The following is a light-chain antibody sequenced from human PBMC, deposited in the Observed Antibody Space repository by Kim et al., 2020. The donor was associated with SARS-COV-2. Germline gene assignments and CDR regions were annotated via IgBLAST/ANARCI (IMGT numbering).Light chain of an antibody. J-gene: IGKJ2*01. V-gene: IGKV3-11*01. Sequence: ENVLTQSPATLSLSPGDRATLSCRASLSSYIAWYQQKPGQAPRLLIYDASNRATGIPARFSGSWSGTDFTLTISSLEPEDFAVYYCQQRSHWPYTFGQGTKLEIK. CDR3: QQRSHWPYT. CDR1: LSSY. CDR2: DAS.